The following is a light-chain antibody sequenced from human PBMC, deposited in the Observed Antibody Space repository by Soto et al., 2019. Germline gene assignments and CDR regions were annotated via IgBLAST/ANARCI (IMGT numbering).Light chain of an antibody. Sequence: DIVMTQSPLSLPVTPGEPASISCRSSQSLLHSNGYFYLDWYLQKPGQSPQLLIYLGSNRASGVPDRFSGSGSGTDFTLKISRVEAEDFGVYYCMQALQTPFTFGGGTKVEIK. CDR3: MQALQTPFT. J-gene: IGKJ4*01. V-gene: IGKV2-28*01. CDR1: QSLLHSNGYFY. CDR2: LGS.